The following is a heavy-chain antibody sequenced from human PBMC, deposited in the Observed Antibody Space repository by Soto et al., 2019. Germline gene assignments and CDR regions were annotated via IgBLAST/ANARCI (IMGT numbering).Heavy chain of an antibody. J-gene: IGHJ1*01. CDR2: ISAYNGNT. CDR3: ARGSLAYYYDSSGYAYFQH. Sequence: GASVKVSCTASGYTFTSYGISWVRQAPGQGLEWMGWISAYNGNTNYAQKLQGRVTMTTDTSTSTAYMELRSLRSGDTAVYYCARGSLAYYYDSSGYAYFQHWGQGTLVTVSS. V-gene: IGHV1-18*01. CDR1: GYTFTSYG. D-gene: IGHD3-22*01.